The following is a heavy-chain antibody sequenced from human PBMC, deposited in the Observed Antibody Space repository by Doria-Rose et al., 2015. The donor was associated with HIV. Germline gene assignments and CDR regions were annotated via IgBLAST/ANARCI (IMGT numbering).Heavy chain of an antibody. J-gene: IGHJ4*02. D-gene: IGHD3-3*01. CDR3: ARMGSYRELDY. CDR2: TYYTGTS. CDR1: GASVSSRGYY. Sequence: LTCSVPGASVSSRGYYWNWIRQVPGKGLESLGYTYYTGTSDYSPSLKSRLNMAVDTSKNQFSLKLSFVTVADTAVYYCARMGSYRELDYWGQGALVIVSA. V-gene: IGHV4-31*03.